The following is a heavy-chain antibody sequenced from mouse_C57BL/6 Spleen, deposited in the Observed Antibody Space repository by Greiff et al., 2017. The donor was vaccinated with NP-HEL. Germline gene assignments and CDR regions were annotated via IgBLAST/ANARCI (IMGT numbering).Heavy chain of an antibody. D-gene: IGHD1-1*01. J-gene: IGHJ2*01. CDR1: GYTFTSYW. Sequence: QVQLQQPGAELVKPGASVKLSCKASGYTFTSYWMHWVKQRPGQGLEWIGMIHPNSGSTNYNEKFKSKATLTVDKSSSTAYMQLSSLTSEDSAVYYCAREVATVDYFDYWGQGTTLTVSS. CDR2: IHPNSGST. V-gene: IGHV1-64*01. CDR3: AREVATVDYFDY.